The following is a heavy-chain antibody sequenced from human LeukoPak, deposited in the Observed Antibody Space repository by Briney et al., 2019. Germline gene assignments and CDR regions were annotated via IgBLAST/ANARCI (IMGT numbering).Heavy chain of an antibody. CDR2: ISGSGGST. Sequence: PGGSLRLSCAASGFTFSSYAMSWVRQAPGKGLEWVSAISGSGGSTYYADSVKGRFTISRDNSKNTLYLQMNSLRAEDTAVYYCAKDLRRYYYDSSAGLDYWGQGTLVTVSS. J-gene: IGHJ4*02. V-gene: IGHV3-23*01. D-gene: IGHD3-22*01. CDR1: GFTFSSYA. CDR3: AKDLRRYYYDSSAGLDY.